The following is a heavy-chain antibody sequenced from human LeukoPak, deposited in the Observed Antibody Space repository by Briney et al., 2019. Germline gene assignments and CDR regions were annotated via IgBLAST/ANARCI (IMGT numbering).Heavy chain of an antibody. J-gene: IGHJ4*02. CDR1: GGSISSYY. D-gene: IGHD3-10*01. CDR2: IYNTGST. Sequence: SETLSLTCTVSGGSISSYYWNWIRQPPGKGLEWIGYIYNTGSTSNNPSLKSRVTISVDTSKKHFSLRLSSVTAADTAVYYCARETPSGSGSYPFDYWGQGILVTVSS. CDR3: ARETPSGSGSYPFDY. V-gene: IGHV4-59*01.